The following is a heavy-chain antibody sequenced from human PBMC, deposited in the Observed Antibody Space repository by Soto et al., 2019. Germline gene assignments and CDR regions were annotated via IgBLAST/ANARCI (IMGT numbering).Heavy chain of an antibody. CDR2: TNDSGST. J-gene: IGHJ4*02. CDR1: GASLSGYY. CDR3: AKHIGFCSGDGCYSSLVC. Sequence: PSETLSLTCAVSGASLSGYYRSWIRQPPGKGLEWIGETNDSGSTSYNPSLKSRVTISVDTSKNQFSLKLTSMTAADTAVYYCAKHIGFCSGDGCYSSLVCWGQVILVTFSS. V-gene: IGHV4-34*01. D-gene: IGHD2-15*01.